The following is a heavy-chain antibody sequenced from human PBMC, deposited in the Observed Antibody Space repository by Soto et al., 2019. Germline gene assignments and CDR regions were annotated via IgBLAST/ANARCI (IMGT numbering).Heavy chain of an antibody. CDR2: INPKSGDR. V-gene: IGHV1-2*04. CDR3: ARGAEVGIELAAFDQ. D-gene: IGHD2-8*02. Sequence: QVHLVQSGAEVKRAGASVTVSCKASGYTFSDYYIHWVRQAPGQGLQWMGCINPKSGDRRYAQMFRGSVFLTRYTSISTAYMEVSGLKSDDTAVYFCARGAEVGIELAAFDQWGQGTLVTVSA. J-gene: IGHJ4*02. CDR1: GYTFSDYY.